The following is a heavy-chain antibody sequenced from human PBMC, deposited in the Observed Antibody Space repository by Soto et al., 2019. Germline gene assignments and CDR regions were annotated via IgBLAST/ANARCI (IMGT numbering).Heavy chain of an antibody. CDR2: INHSGST. D-gene: IGHD2-15*01. V-gene: IGHV4-34*01. J-gene: IGHJ1*01. Sequence: NPSETLSLTCAVYGGSFSGYYWSWIRQPPGKGLEWIGEINHSGSTNYNPSLKSRVTISVDTSKNQFFLKLSSVTAADTAVYYCARETFNCSGGSCYRAEYFQHWGQGTLVTVSS. CDR1: GGSFSGYY. CDR3: ARETFNCSGGSCYRAEYFQH.